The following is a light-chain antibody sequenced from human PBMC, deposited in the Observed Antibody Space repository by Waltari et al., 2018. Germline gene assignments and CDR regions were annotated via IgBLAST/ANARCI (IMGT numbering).Light chain of an antibody. CDR3: QQHNSNPPT. Sequence: DIQMTQSPSSLSASVGDRVTITCRASQGISSYLAWYQQKPGKAPKLLIYKASTLQSGVPSRFSGSGSGTDFTLTISNLQPEDFATYYCQQHNSNPPTFGGGTKVEIK. CDR1: QGISSY. CDR2: KAS. J-gene: IGKJ4*01. V-gene: IGKV1-9*01.